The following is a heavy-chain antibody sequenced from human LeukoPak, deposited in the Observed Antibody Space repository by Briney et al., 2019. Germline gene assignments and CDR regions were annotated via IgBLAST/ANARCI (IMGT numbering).Heavy chain of an antibody. CDR3: ARDQITFGGVIVMTNFDY. Sequence: ASVKVSCKASGYTFTGYYMHWVRQAPGQGLEWMGWINPNSGGTSYAQKFQGRVTMTRDTSISTAYMELSRLRSDDTAVYYCARDQITFGGVIVMTNFDYWGQGTLVTVSS. D-gene: IGHD3-16*02. V-gene: IGHV1-2*02. J-gene: IGHJ4*02. CDR2: INPNSGGT. CDR1: GYTFTGYY.